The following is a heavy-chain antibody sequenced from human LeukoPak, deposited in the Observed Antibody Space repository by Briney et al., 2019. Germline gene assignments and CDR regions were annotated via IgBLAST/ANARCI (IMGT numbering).Heavy chain of an antibody. V-gene: IGHV4-61*05. CDR2: IYYSGST. J-gene: IGHJ4*02. CDR3: ARVDGYYFDY. Sequence: SETLSLTCTVSGGSISSSSYYWGWIRQPPGKGLEWIGYIYYSGSTNYNPSLKSRVTISVDTSKNQFSLKLSSVTAADTAVYYCARVDGYYFDYWGQGTLVTVSS. D-gene: IGHD5-24*01. CDR1: GGSISSSSYY.